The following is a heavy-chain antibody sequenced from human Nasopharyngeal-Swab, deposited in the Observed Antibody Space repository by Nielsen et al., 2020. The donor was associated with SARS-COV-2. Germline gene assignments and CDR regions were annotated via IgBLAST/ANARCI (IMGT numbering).Heavy chain of an antibody. CDR3: ARASYDFWSGYYLADYMDV. J-gene: IGHJ6*03. Sequence: WIRQPPGKGLEWSGRIYTRGSTNHNPSLKSRVTIPVDTSKNQFSLKLSSATAADTAVYHCARASYDFWSGYYLADYMDVWGKGTTVTVSS. V-gene: IGHV4-61*02. CDR2: IYTRGST. D-gene: IGHD3-3*01.